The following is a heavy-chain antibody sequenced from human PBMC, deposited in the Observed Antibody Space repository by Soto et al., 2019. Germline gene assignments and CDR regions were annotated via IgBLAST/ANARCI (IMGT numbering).Heavy chain of an antibody. J-gene: IGHJ6*02. CDR2: MNPNSGNT. CDR1: GYSNTSYD. V-gene: IGHV1-8*01. D-gene: IGHD3-3*01. CDR3: ARGRGQLRFHVYYYYGMDV. Sequence: ALVKRSRKGFGYSNTSYDISWRRQDTRKGLEWMGWMNPNSGNTGYAQKFQGRVTMTRNTSTSTAYMELSSLRSEDTAVYYCARGRGQLRFHVYYYYGMDVWGQGTTVTVSS.